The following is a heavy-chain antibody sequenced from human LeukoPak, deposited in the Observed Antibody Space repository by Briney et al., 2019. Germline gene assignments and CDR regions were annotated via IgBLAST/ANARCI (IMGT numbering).Heavy chain of an antibody. V-gene: IGHV3-48*03. CDR1: GFTFSSYE. D-gene: IGHD6-19*01. CDR3: ARGGSGWYYFDY. CDR2: ISSSGSTI. Sequence: PGGSLRLSCAASGFTFSSYEMNWVRQAPGKGLEWLSYISSSGSTIYYADSVKGRFTISRDNAKNSLYLQMNSLRAEDTAVYYCARGGSGWYYFDYWGQGTLVTVSS. J-gene: IGHJ4*02.